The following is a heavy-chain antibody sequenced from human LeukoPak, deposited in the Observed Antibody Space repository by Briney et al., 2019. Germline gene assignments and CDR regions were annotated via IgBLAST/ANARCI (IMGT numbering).Heavy chain of an antibody. V-gene: IGHV3-23*01. J-gene: IGHJ4*02. CDR3: AKAQLVVPAAMPWDY. CDR2: ISGSGGST. Sequence: GGSLRLSCAASGFTFSSYAMSWVRQAPGKGLEWVSAISGSGGSTYYADSVKGRFTIPRDNSKNTLYLQMNSLRAEDTAVYYCAKAQLVVPAAMPWDYWGQGTLVTVSS. D-gene: IGHD2-2*01. CDR1: GFTFSSYA.